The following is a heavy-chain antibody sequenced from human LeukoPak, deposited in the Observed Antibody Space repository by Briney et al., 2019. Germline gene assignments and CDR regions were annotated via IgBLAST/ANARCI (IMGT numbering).Heavy chain of an antibody. D-gene: IGHD2/OR15-2a*01. Sequence: GGSLRLSCAASGFTFSSYDMHWVRQATGKGLEWVSAISTAGDTYYPGFVKGRFTISRENAKNSLYLQMNSLRAEDTAVYYCARALSGPTYFDYWGQGTLVTVSS. CDR2: ISTAGDT. CDR1: GFTFSSYD. CDR3: ARALSGPTYFDY. J-gene: IGHJ4*02. V-gene: IGHV3-13*01.